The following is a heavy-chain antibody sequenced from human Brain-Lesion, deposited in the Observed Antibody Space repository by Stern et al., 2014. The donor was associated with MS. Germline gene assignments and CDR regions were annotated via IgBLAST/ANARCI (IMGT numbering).Heavy chain of an antibody. V-gene: IGHV3-30*18. Sequence: VQLVESGGGLVQPGGSLRLSCAASGFTYTDYWMRWVRQAPGKGPEWVAVISNDGNHKYYAGSVKDRFTISRANSKNTLYLQMNSLRVEDTAVYYCAKHLAERPFDYWGQGTLVTVSS. CDR1: GFTYTDYW. CDR3: AKHLAERPFDY. CDR2: ISNDGNHK. D-gene: IGHD1-1*01. J-gene: IGHJ4*02.